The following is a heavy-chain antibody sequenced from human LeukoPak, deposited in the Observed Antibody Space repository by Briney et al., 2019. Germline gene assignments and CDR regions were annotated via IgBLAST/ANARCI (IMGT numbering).Heavy chain of an antibody. CDR3: ARDGPVVVTTIYYFDY. D-gene: IGHD2-21*02. CDR2: IWYDGSNK. V-gene: IGHV3-33*08. Sequence: PGGSLRLSCAASGFTFSSYAMSWVRQAPGKGLEWVAVIWYDGSNKYYADSVTGRFTISKAQYQNTLYLQMNSLRAEDTAVYYCARDGPVVVTTIYYFDYWGQGTLVTVSS. J-gene: IGHJ4*02. CDR1: GFTFSSYA.